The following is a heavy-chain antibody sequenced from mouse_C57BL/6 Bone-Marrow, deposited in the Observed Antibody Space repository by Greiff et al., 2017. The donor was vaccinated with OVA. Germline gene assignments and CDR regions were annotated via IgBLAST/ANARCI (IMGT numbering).Heavy chain of an antibody. V-gene: IGHV10-3*01. CDR3: VRAQATPGLFAD. D-gene: IGHD3-2*02. J-gene: IGHJ3*01. CDR2: IRSKSSNYAT. Sequence: EVKLVESGGGLVQPKGSLKLSCAASGFTFNTYAMHWVRQAPGKGLEWVARIRSKSSNYATYYADSVKDRFTISRAASQSMLHLQMNNLKTEDSVSDSCVRAQATPGLFADWGQGTLVTVSA. CDR1: GFTFNTYA.